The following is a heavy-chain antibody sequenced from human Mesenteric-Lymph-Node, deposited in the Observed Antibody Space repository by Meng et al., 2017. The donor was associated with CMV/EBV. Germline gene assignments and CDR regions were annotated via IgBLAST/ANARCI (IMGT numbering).Heavy chain of an antibody. CDR3: ARAPQYSSSRFEY. V-gene: IGHV3-69-1*02. Sequence: ETLSLTCAASGFIFSNYYMNWVRQAPGKGLEWVSSITTGSDIYYAESVKGRFTISRDNAKNSLSLQLNGLRAEDTAVYYCARAPQYSSSRFEYWGQGTLVTVSS. D-gene: IGHD6-6*01. CDR1: GFIFSNYY. CDR2: ITTGSDI. J-gene: IGHJ4*02.